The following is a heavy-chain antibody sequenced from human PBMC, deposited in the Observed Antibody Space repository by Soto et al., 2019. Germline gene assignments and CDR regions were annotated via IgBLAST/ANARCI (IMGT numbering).Heavy chain of an antibody. Sequence: QIQLVQSGAEVKKPGSSMRVSCKASGSTFNNYAFNWVRQAPGQGLEWMGGLIPIFTTPHYAQKFQGRVTITADESTSTFYMELSNLRSEDTAIYFWARGSSSWFLAYWGQGTLVTVSS. CDR2: LIPIFTTP. CDR3: ARGSSSWFLAY. J-gene: IGHJ4*02. V-gene: IGHV1-69*12. CDR1: GSTFNNYA. D-gene: IGHD6-13*01.